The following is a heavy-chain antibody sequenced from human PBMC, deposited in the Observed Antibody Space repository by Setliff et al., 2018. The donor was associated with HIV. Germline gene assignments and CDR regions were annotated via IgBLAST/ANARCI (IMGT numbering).Heavy chain of an antibody. CDR2: SYYSGST. Sequence: SETLSLTCTVSGGSISGSNYYWAWIRQPPGKGLEWIGSSYYSGSTYYNPSLKSRVSISVDTSKNQFSLKLSSVTAADTAVYYCARDIGYSSPYYYYMDVWGKGTTVTVSS. CDR1: GGSISGSNYY. J-gene: IGHJ6*03. CDR3: ARDIGYSSPYYYYMDV. D-gene: IGHD6-13*01. V-gene: IGHV4-39*07.